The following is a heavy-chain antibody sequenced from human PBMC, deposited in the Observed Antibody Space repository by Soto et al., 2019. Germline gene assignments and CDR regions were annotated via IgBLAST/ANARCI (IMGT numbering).Heavy chain of an antibody. CDR1: GFTFSNAW. J-gene: IGHJ6*02. D-gene: IGHD2-21*02. CDR3: TTPYCGGDCYHYYSYGMDV. Sequence: EVQLVESGGGLVKPGGSLRLSCAASGFTFSNAWMSWVRQAPGKWLEWVGRIKSKTDGGTTDYAAPVKGRFTISRDDSKNTLYLQMNSLKTEDTAVYYCTTPYCGGDCYHYYSYGMDVWGQGTTVTVSS. V-gene: IGHV3-15*01. CDR2: IKSKTDGGTT.